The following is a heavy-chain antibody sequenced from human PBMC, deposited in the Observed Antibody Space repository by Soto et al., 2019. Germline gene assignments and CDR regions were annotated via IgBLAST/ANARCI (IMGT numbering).Heavy chain of an antibody. J-gene: IGHJ6*02. CDR1: GGSISSEYW. D-gene: IGHD3-9*01. Sequence: SETLSLTCNISGGSISSEYWLSWVRQSPGKGLEWIGEIFHTGSASYSPSLASRVTISVDKSKNQFSLRLSSVTAADTAVYYCARWGKFNVLTETYDLDVWGPGTTVTVSS. V-gene: IGHV4-4*02. CDR3: ARWGKFNVLTETYDLDV. CDR2: IFHTGSA.